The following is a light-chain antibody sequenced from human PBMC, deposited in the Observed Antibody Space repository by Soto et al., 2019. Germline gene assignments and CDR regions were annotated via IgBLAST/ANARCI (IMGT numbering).Light chain of an antibody. CDR3: QQYGSSPPT. J-gene: IGKJ5*01. V-gene: IGKV3-20*01. CDR1: RSVTGDY. Sequence: EIVLTQSPGTLSLSPGERATLSCRASRSVTGDYVAWYQQTPGQAPWLLIYAAATRATGIPERFSGSGSGTDFTLTISRLEPEDFAVYCCQQYGSSPPTFGQGTRLEIK. CDR2: AAA.